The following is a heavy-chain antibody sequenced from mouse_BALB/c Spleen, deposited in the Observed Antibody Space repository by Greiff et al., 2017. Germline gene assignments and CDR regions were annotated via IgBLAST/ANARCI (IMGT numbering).Heavy chain of an antibody. J-gene: IGHJ4*01. Sequence: VQLQQSGAELAKPGASVKMSCKASGYTFTNFWMYWVKQRPGQGLEWIGYINPSTGYTEYNQKFKDEATLTADKSSSTAYMQLSSLTSEDSAVYYCARGEGFYAMDYWGQGTSVTVSS. CDR2: INPSTGYT. CDR3: ARGEGFYAMDY. CDR1: GYTFTNFW. V-gene: IGHV1-7*01.